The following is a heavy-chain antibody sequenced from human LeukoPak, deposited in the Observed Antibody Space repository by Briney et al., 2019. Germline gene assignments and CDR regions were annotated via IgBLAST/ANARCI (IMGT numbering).Heavy chain of an antibody. J-gene: IGHJ3*02. Sequence: GGSLRLSCAASGFTFSSYWMHWVRQAPGKGLVWVSRIKSDGSSISYADSVKGRFTISRDNAKNTLHLQMNSLRVEDTAVYYCARESIMRVGRQSDAFDIWGQGTMVTVSS. CDR1: GFTFSSYW. CDR2: IKSDGSSI. D-gene: IGHD3-22*01. CDR3: ARESIMRVGRQSDAFDI. V-gene: IGHV3-74*01.